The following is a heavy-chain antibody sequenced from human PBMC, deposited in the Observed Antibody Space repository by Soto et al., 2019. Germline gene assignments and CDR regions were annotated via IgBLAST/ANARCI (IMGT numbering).Heavy chain of an antibody. CDR2: IIPIFGTA. J-gene: IGHJ3*02. CDR3: ASCRLGREYSGYTTKFAFDT. Sequence: SVKVSCKASGGTFSSYAISWVRQAPGQGLEWMGGIIPIFGTANYAQKFQGRVTITADESTSTAYMELSSLRSEDTAVYYCASCRLGREYSGYTTKFAFDTWGKGKMVPVSS. D-gene: IGHD5-12*01. V-gene: IGHV1-69*13. CDR1: GGTFSSYA.